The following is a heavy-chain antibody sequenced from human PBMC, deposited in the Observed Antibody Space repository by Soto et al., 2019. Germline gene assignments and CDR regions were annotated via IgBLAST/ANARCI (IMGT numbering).Heavy chain of an antibody. CDR1: GGTFSSYA. CDR2: IIPIFGTA. D-gene: IGHD3-22*01. J-gene: IGHJ4*02. V-gene: IGHV1-69*13. CDR3: ARSLSSGYYWEYYFDY. Sequence: ASVKVSCKASGGTFSSYAISWVRQAPGQGLEWMGGIIPIFGTANYAQKFQGRVTITADESTSTAYMELSSLRSEDTAVYYCARSLSSGYYWEYYFDYWGQGNLVTVSS.